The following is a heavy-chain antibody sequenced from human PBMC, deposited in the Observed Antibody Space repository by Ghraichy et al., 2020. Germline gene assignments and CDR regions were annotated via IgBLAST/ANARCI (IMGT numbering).Heavy chain of an antibody. CDR2: MNPNSGNT. V-gene: IGHV1-8*02. D-gene: IGHD2-2*01. CDR3: ARWRIVVVPAAIDYYYYYYMDV. CDR1: GYTFTSYD. J-gene: IGHJ6*03. Sequence: ASVKVSCKASGYTFTSYDINWVRQATGQGLEWMGWMNPNSGNTGYAQKFQGRVTMTRNTSISTAYMELSSLRSEDTAVYYCARWRIVVVPAAIDYYYYYYMDVWGKGTTVTVSS.